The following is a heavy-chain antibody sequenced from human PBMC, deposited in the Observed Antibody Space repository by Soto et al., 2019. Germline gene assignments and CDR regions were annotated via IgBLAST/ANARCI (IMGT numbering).Heavy chain of an antibody. Sequence: SETLSLTCTVAGGSMTDYYWSWIRQPLGKGLEWIGYIYYSGYTSYNPSLKSRVTMSVDTSKNQFSLHLSSVTAVDTAVYYCARDSGVAAAIDYWGQGTLVTVSS. V-gene: IGHV4-59*01. CDR2: IYYSGYT. J-gene: IGHJ4*02. D-gene: IGHD6-13*01. CDR3: ARDSGVAAAIDY. CDR1: GGSMTDYY.